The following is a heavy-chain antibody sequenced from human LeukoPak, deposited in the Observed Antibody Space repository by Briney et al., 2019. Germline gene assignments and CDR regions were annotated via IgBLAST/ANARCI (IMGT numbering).Heavy chain of an antibody. CDR1: GGSISSGDYY. CDR3: ARSLWPDEILGLDP. V-gene: IGHV4-30-4*08. CDR2: IYYSGST. J-gene: IGHJ5*02. D-gene: IGHD3-9*01. Sequence: SQTLSLTCTVSGGSISSGDYYWSWIRQPPRKGLEWIGYIYYSGSTYYNPSLKSRVTISVDTSKNQFSLKLSSVTAADTAVYYCARSLWPDEILGLDPWGQGTLVTVSS.